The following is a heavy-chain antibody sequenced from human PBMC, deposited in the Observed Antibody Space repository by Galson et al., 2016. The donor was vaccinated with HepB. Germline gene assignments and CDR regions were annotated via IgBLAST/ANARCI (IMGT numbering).Heavy chain of an antibody. J-gene: IGHJ4*02. D-gene: IGHD3-10*01. CDR2: ISYDGSNK. CDR1: GFTFSSYA. Sequence: SLRLSCAASGFTFSSYAMHWVRQAPGKGLEWVAIISYDGSNKYYADAVKGRFTISRDNSKNTQYLQMSSLRAEDTAVYYCARLYFGSGGAVDYWGQGTLVTVSS. CDR3: ARLYFGSGGAVDY. V-gene: IGHV3-30*04.